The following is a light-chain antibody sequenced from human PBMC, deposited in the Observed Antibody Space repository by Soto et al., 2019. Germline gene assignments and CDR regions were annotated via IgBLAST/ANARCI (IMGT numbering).Light chain of an antibody. J-gene: IGLJ2*01. Sequence: QSALTQPPSASGSPGQSVTISCTGTSSDVGGYNYVSWYQQHPGKAPKLMIYEVTKRPSGVPDPFSGSKTGNTASLTVSGLQAEDEADYYCSSYAGSNSVVFGGGTQLTVL. CDR1: SSDVGGYNY. V-gene: IGLV2-8*01. CDR3: SSYAGSNSVV. CDR2: EVT.